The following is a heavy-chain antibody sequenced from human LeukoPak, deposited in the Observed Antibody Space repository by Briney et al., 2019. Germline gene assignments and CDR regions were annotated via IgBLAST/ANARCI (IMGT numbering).Heavy chain of an antibody. J-gene: IGHJ5*02. CDR3: ARTCPLLYCSSSFFDP. D-gene: IGHD2-2*01. V-gene: IGHV1-18*01. CDR1: GYTFTSFG. CDR2: ISAYNGDT. Sequence: ASVKASCKTFGYTFTSFGISWVRQAPGQGLEWMGWISAYNGDTKSAPKFQGRVTMTTDTPTTTAYMDLRSLRSDDTAVYYCARTCPLLYCSSSFFDPWGRGTLVTVSS.